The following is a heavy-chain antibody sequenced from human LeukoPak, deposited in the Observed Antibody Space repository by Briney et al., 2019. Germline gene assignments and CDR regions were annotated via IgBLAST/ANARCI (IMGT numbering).Heavy chain of an antibody. CDR2: ISGSGGST. J-gene: IGHJ4*02. V-gene: IGHV3-23*01. CDR3: AKEQGLYYDFWSGYGTDY. D-gene: IGHD3-3*01. CDR1: GFTFSSYP. Sequence: GGSLRLSCAASGFTFSSYPMSWLRQAPGKGLEWVSAISGSGGSTYYADSVKGRFTISRDNSKNTLYLQMNSLRAEDTAVYYCAKEQGLYYDFWSGYGTDYWGQGTLVTVSS.